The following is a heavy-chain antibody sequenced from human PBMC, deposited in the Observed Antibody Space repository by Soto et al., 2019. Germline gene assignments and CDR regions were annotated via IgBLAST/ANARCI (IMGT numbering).Heavy chain of an antibody. CDR3: TGGRWGDYFQH. J-gene: IGHJ1*01. Sequence: QVELVESGGGVVQPGRSLRLSCAASGFTFSSYAMHWVRQAPGKGLEWVAVISYDGSNKNYADSVKGRFTTSRDNSKHTLYLQMNSLRAEDTAVYYCTGGRWGDYFQHWGQGTLFTVSS. D-gene: IGHD3-16*01. CDR1: GFTFSSYA. V-gene: IGHV3-30-3*01. CDR2: ISYDGSNK.